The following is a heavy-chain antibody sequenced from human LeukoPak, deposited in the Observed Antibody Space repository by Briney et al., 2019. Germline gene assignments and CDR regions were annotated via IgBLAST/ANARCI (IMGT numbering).Heavy chain of an antibody. V-gene: IGHV1-8*03. CDR2: MNPNSGNT. Sequence: ASVKVSCKASGGTFSSYAINWVRQATGQGLERMGWMNPNSGNTGYAQKFQGRVTITRNTSISTAYMELSSLRSEDTAVYYCARSRGYSSSDDFDYWGQGTLVTVSS. CDR3: ARSRGYSSSDDFDY. D-gene: IGHD6-6*01. J-gene: IGHJ4*02. CDR1: GGTFSSYA.